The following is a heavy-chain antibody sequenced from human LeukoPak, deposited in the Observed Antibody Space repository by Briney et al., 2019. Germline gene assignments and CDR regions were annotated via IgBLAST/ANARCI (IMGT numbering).Heavy chain of an antibody. CDR3: ARALHRNGWFGREYFQH. CDR2: IYHSGST. V-gene: IGHV4-38-2*02. J-gene: IGHJ1*01. D-gene: IGHD3-10*01. Sequence: SETLSLTCTVSGYSISSVYYWGWIRQPPGKGLEWIGSIYHSGSTYYNPSLKSRVTISVDTSKNQFSLKLSSVTAADTAVYYCARALHRNGWFGREYFQHWGQGTLVTVSS. CDR1: GYSISSVYY.